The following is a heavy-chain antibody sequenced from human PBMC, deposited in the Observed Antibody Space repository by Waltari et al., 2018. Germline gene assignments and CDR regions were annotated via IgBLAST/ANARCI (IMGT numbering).Heavy chain of an antibody. CDR1: GGTFSSYA. Sequence: QVQLVQSGAEVKKPGSSVKVSCKASGGTFSSYAISWVRQAPGQGLEWMGGVIPIFGTANYAQKFQGRVTITADESTSTAYMELSSLRSEDTAVYYCARGGAMVRGVIHAPFDYWGQGTLVTVSS. D-gene: IGHD3-10*01. J-gene: IGHJ4*02. CDR3: ARGGAMVRGVIHAPFDY. V-gene: IGHV1-69*12. CDR2: VIPIFGTA.